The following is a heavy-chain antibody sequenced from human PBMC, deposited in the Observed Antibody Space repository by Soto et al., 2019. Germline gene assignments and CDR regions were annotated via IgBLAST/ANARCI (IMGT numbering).Heavy chain of an antibody. V-gene: IGHV3-49*04. CDR3: TRDARYYDILTGPDY. D-gene: IGHD3-9*01. J-gene: IGHJ4*02. CDR1: GFTFSSYA. CDR2: IRSKAYGGTT. Sequence: GGSLRLSCAASGFTFSSYAMSWVRQAPGKGLEWVGFIRSKAYGGTTEYAASVKGRFTISRDDSKSIAYLQMNSLKTEDTAVYYCTRDARYYDILTGPDYWGQGTLVTVSS.